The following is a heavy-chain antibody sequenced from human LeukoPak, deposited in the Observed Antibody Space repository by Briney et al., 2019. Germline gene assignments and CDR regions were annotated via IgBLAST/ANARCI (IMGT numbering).Heavy chain of an antibody. CDR2: IYSSGST. D-gene: IGHD3-9*01. CDR1: GGSISSGSYY. CDR3: ARGGLLRYFDWTPSGAFDI. V-gene: IGHV4-61*02. Sequence: SQTLSLTCTVSGGSISSGSYYWSWIRQPAGKGLEWIGRIYSSGSTDYNPSLKSRVTISVDRSKNQFSLKLSSVTAADTAVYYCARGGLLRYFDWTPSGAFDIWGQGTMVTVSS. J-gene: IGHJ3*02.